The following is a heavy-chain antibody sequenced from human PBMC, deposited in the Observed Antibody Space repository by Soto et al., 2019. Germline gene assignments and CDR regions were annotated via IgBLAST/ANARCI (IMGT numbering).Heavy chain of an antibody. V-gene: IGHV3-53*04. CDR3: ARVHYDILTGPLDY. J-gene: IGHJ4*02. CDR1: GFTVSSNY. D-gene: IGHD3-9*01. CDR2: IYSGGST. Sequence: GGSLRLSCAASGFTVSSNYMSWVRQAPGKGLEWVSVIYSGGSTYYADSVKGRFTISRHNSKNTLYLQMNSLRAEDTAVYYCARVHYDILTGPLDYWGQGTLVTVSS.